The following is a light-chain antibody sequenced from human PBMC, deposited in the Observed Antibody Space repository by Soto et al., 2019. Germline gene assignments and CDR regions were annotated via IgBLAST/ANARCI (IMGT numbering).Light chain of an antibody. Sequence: DIQMTQSPSTLSASVGDRVTITCRASQSISSWLAWYQQKPGKAPKLLIYDASSLESGVPSRFSGSGSGTEFTLTISSLQPDDFATYSCQQYNSYSPWTFGQGTKVESK. CDR1: QSISSW. J-gene: IGKJ1*01. V-gene: IGKV1-5*01. CDR2: DAS. CDR3: QQYNSYSPWT.